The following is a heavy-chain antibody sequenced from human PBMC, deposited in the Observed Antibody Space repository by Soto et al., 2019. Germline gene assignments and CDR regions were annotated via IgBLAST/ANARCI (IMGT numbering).Heavy chain of an antibody. J-gene: IGHJ4*02. CDR1: GFSISPYW. CDR2: IKEDGSAA. D-gene: IGHD5-12*01. CDR3: VSDRVVCSGSDCFRHFKY. Sequence: GGSLRLSCVASGFSISPYWMSWVRQAPGKGLEWVANIKEDGSAARYVDSARDRFLISRDNTKNSLYLQMTSLRAEDTAIYYCVSDRVVCSGSDCFRHFKYWGRGTRVTVSS. V-gene: IGHV3-7*03.